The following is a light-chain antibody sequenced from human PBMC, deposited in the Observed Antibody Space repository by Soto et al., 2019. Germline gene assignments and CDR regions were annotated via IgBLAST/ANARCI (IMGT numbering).Light chain of an antibody. CDR1: QSVDIS. CDR3: QQRNIWPPVT. V-gene: IGKV3D-15*01. J-gene: IGKJ5*01. Sequence: EIVVTQSPVTLSASPGERVTLSCRASQSVDISLAWYQQKPGQAPRLLIYGASTRATGIPARFSGSGSGTEFTLTISSLEPEDSAVYYCQQRNIWPPVTFGQGTRLEI. CDR2: GAS.